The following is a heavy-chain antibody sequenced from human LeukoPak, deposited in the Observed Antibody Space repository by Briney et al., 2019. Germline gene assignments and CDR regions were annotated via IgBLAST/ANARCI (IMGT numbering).Heavy chain of an antibody. V-gene: IGHV3-74*01. D-gene: IGHD4-17*01. CDR2: VSTDGNII. CDR1: GLTFSIYW. CDR3: VRDRTTVTLCDS. J-gene: IGHJ4*02. Sequence: PGGSLRLSCAASGLTFSIYWMHWVRQAPGKGLVWVSRVSTDGNIISYADSVKGRFTISRDNAKNTVYLQMNSLRAEDTSVYYCVRDRTTVTLCDSWGQGTLVTVSS.